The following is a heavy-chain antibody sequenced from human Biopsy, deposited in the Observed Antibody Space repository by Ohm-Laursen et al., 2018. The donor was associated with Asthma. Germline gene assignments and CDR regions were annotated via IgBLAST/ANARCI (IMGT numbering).Heavy chain of an antibody. J-gene: IGHJ4*02. CDR1: GGSISSSSYC. CDR2: IYYSGST. Sequence: SQTLSLTWTVSGGSISSSSYCWGWIRRPPGKGLEFIGTIYYSGSTYYNPSLKSRVTLSVDASKNQFSLKLTSVTAADTAVYYCVSPPGYWGQGTRVTVSS. CDR3: VSPPGY. V-gene: IGHV4-39*01.